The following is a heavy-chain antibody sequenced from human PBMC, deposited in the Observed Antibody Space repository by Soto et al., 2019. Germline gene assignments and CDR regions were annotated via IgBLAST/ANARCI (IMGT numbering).Heavy chain of an antibody. CDR3: AKDHGQYYYGSGSPDY. D-gene: IGHD3-10*01. CDR2: ISDSGGST. CDR1: GFTFSSYA. V-gene: IGHV3-23*01. Sequence: PGGSLRLSCAASGFTFSSYAMSWVRQAPGKGLEWVSAISDSGGSTYYADSVKGRFTISRDNSKNTLYLQMNSLRAEDTAVYYCAKDHGQYYYGSGSPDYWGQGTLVTVSS. J-gene: IGHJ4*02.